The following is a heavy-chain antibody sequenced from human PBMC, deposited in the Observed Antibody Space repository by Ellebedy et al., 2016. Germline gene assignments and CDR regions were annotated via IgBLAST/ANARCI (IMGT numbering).Heavy chain of an antibody. CDR2: IYYSGST. CDR1: GGSISSYY. CDR3: ARGYGDYVPVN. V-gene: IGHV4-59*01. D-gene: IGHD4-17*01. J-gene: IGHJ4*02. Sequence: SETLSLTXTVSGGSISSYYWSWIRQPPGKGLEWIGYIYYSGSTNYNPSLKSRVTISVDTSKNQFSLKLSSVTAADTAVYYCARGYGDYVPVNWGQGTLVTVSS.